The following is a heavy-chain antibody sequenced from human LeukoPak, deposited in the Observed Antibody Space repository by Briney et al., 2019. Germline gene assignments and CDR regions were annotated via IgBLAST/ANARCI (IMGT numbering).Heavy chain of an antibody. D-gene: IGHD1-14*01. CDR3: ARHVTGYYFDS. Sequence: SETLSLTCTVSGGSISSYYWSWIRQPPGKGLEWIGYIYYRGSTNYNPSLKSRVTISVDTSKNQFSLHLSSATAADTAVYYCARHVTGYYFDSWGQGTLVTVSS. J-gene: IGHJ4*02. V-gene: IGHV4-59*08. CDR2: IYYRGST. CDR1: GGSISSYY.